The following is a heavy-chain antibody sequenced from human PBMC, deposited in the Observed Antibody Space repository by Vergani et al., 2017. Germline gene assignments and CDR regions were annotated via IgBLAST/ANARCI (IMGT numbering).Heavy chain of an antibody. D-gene: IGHD1-26*01. Sequence: QVQLVQSGAEVKKPGASVKVSCKVSGYTLTEFSMHWVRQAPGKGLEWMGGFDPEDGETIYAQKFQGRVTMTEDTSTDTAYMELSRLRSEDTAVYYCATGVTRGGATREGGSYYYYGMDVWGQGTTVTVSS. CDR1: GYTLTEFS. J-gene: IGHJ6*02. V-gene: IGHV1-24*01. CDR3: ATGVTRGGATREGGSYYYYGMDV. CDR2: FDPEDGET.